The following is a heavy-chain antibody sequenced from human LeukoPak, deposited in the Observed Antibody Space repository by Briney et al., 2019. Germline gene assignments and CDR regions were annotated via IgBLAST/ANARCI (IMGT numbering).Heavy chain of an antibody. V-gene: IGHV3-30-3*01. CDR3: ARGHKAGLWLADNYYFDY. Sequence: GGSLRLSCAASGFTFSSYAMHWVRQAPGKGLEWVAVISYDGSNKYYADSVKGRFTISRDNAKNSLYLQMNSLRAEDTAVYYCARGHKAGLWLADNYYFDYWGQGTLVTVSS. CDR1: GFTFSSYA. CDR2: ISYDGSNK. J-gene: IGHJ4*02. D-gene: IGHD6-19*01.